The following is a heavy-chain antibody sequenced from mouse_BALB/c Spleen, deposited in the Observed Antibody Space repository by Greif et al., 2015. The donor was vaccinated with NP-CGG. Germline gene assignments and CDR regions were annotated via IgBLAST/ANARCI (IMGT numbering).Heavy chain of an antibody. J-gene: IGHJ2*01. CDR1: GYTFTSYW. CDR3: ARKGLTGAFDY. V-gene: IGHV1-7*01. CDR2: INPSTGYT. Sequence: QVHVKQSGAELAKPGASVEMSCKASGYTFTSYWMHWVKQRPGQGLEWIGYINPSTGYTEYNQKFKDKATLTADKSSSTAYMQLSSLTSEDSAVYYCARKGLTGAFDYWGQGTTLTVSS. D-gene: IGHD4-1*01.